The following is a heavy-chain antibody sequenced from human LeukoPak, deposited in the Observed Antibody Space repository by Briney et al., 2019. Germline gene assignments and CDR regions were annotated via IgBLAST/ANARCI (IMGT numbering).Heavy chain of an antibody. CDR3: GTLLSNGPFDY. V-gene: IGHV1-2*02. CDR2: IYPNSGAT. J-gene: IGHJ4*02. Sequence: SVKVSCKASGYTFTGYYMHWVRQAPGQGLEWMGWIYPNSGATKYAQKFQGRVTMTRDTSISTAYMELSGLRSDDTAVYYCGTLLSNGPFDYWGQGSLVTVSP. CDR1: GYTFTGYY.